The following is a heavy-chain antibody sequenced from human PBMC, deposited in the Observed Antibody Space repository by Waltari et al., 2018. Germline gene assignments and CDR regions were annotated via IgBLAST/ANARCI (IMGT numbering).Heavy chain of an antibody. Sequence: EVQLVESGGGLVKPGGSLRLSCAASGFTFSSYSMNWVRQAPGKGREWVSSISSSSSYIYYADSVKVRFTISRDNAKNSLYLQMNSLRAEDTAVYYCARDYSSSWYRGNYYYYGMDVWGQGTTVTVSS. CDR3: ARDYSSSWYRGNYYYYGMDV. J-gene: IGHJ6*02. CDR2: ISSSSSYI. CDR1: GFTFSSYS. V-gene: IGHV3-21*01. D-gene: IGHD6-13*01.